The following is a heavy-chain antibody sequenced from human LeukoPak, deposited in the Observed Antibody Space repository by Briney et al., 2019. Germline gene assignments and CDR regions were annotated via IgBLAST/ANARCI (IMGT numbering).Heavy chain of an antibody. D-gene: IGHD2-15*01. Sequence: GESLKISCKGSGYSFTSYWISWVRQMPGKGLEWMGIIYPGDSDTRYSPSFQGQVTISADKSISTAYLQWSSLKVSDTAMYYCARGVVAATYYYGMDVWGQGTTVTVSS. CDR2: IYPGDSDT. J-gene: IGHJ6*02. CDR3: ARGVVAATYYYGMDV. CDR1: GYSFTSYW. V-gene: IGHV5-51*01.